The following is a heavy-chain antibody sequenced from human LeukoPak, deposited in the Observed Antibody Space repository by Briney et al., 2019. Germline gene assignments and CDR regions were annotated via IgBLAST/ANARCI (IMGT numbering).Heavy chain of an antibody. D-gene: IGHD5-18*01. Sequence: PGGSLRLSCAASGFTFSSYSMNWVRQAPGKGLEWVSYISSSSSTIYYADSVKGRFTISRDNAKNSLYLQMNSLRAEDTAVYYCARDGDTASYYMDVWGKGTTVTVSS. V-gene: IGHV3-48*01. CDR2: ISSSSSTI. CDR3: ARDGDTASYYMDV. CDR1: GFTFSSYS. J-gene: IGHJ6*03.